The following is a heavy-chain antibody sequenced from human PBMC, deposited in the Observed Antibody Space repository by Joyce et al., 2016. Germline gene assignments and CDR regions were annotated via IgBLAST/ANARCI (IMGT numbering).Heavy chain of an antibody. CDR3: ARLPRRPSVRFLEWLFEY. D-gene: IGHD3-3*01. Sequence: EVRLVQSGAEVKKPGESLKISCKASGYNFTSHWIAWVRQMPGKGLEWMGVVYPGDSYTRYNPSFQGRVTISADKSITAAYLQWSSLKASDTAIYYCARLPRRPSVRFLEWLFEYWGQGTLVTVSS. CDR1: GYNFTSHW. CDR2: VYPGDSYT. J-gene: IGHJ4*02. V-gene: IGHV5-51*01.